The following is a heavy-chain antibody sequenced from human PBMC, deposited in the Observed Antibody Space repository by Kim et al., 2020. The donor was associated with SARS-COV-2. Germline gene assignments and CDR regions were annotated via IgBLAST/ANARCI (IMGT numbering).Heavy chain of an antibody. CDR3: TSIIEY. CDR1: GFTFTNFW. D-gene: IGHD3-16*02. CDR2: VGGDGGSR. Sequence: GGSLRLSCTASGFTFTNFWIHWVRQIPGKGPVWISSVGGDGGSRYYEGSVKGRFTTSRDNAKSMVYLQMNSLRVDDTAIYYCTSIIEYWGQGALVTVSS. J-gene: IGHJ4*02. V-gene: IGHV3-74*01.